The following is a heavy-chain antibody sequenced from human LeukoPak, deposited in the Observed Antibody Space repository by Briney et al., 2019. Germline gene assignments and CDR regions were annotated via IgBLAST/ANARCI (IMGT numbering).Heavy chain of an antibody. J-gene: IGHJ5*02. Sequence: GGSLRLSCAASGFTLSNYAMNWVRQAPGKGLEWVASLSESGDDTSYGDSVKGRFITSRDNSRSTLYLQMNSLRAEDTAVYYCAKQFVDIWGQGTLVTVSS. D-gene: IGHD3-10*01. CDR2: LSESGDDT. CDR1: GFTLSNYA. CDR3: AKQFVDI. V-gene: IGHV3-23*01.